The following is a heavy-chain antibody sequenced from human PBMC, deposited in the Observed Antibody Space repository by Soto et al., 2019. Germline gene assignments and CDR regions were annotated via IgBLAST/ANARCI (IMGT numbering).Heavy chain of an antibody. D-gene: IGHD4-4*01. CDR1: GFTFSGYW. CDR2: IKHDGSVQ. J-gene: IGHJ4*02. V-gene: IGHV3-7*03. CDR3: ARATYSNAWYRFDL. Sequence: QLVESGGGLVQPGGSLRLSCEASGFTFSGYWMSWVRQAPGKGLGWVADIKHDGSVQYYVDSVKGRFTISRDNAKKLLYLQMNGLRAEDTALDYWARATYSNAWYRFDLWGQGTLVTVSS.